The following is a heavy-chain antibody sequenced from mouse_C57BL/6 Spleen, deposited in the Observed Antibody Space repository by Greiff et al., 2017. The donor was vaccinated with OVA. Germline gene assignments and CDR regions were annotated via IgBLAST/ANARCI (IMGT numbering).Heavy chain of an antibody. Sequence: QVQLQQSGAELVRPGTSVKVSCKASGYAFTNYLIEWVKQRPGQGLEWIGVINPGSGGTNYNEKFKGKATLTADKSSSTAYMQLSSLTSEDSAVYFCAIYYGCDVYAMDYWGQGTSVTVSS. CDR2: INPGSGGT. CDR1: GYAFTNYL. J-gene: IGHJ4*01. V-gene: IGHV1-54*01. CDR3: AIYYGCDVYAMDY. D-gene: IGHD2-2*01.